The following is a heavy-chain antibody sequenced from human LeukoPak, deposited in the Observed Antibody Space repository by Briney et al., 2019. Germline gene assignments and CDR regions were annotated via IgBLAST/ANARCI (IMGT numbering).Heavy chain of an antibody. V-gene: IGHV4-31*03. CDR2: VSSSGTT. CDR3: AREMVRDAFDI. D-gene: IGHD2-8*01. CDR1: GGSISRDGHY. Sequence: SQTLSLTCTVSGGSISRDGHYWSWIRQYPGKGLESIGSVSSSGTTTYNPSLKSRVTISLDTSQNQFSLNLRSLTAADTAVYYCAREMVRDAFDIWGQGTLVTVSS. J-gene: IGHJ3*02.